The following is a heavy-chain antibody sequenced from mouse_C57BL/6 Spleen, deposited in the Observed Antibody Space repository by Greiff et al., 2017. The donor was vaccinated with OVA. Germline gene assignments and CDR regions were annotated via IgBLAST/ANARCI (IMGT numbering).Heavy chain of an antibody. CDR2: ISGGGGNT. J-gene: IGHJ2*01. CDR3: ARQGRRGGFDY. V-gene: IGHV5-9*01. Sequence: EVQGVESGGGLVKPGGSLKLSCAASGFTFSSYTMSWVRQTPEKRLEWVATISGGGGNTYYPDSVKGRFTISRDNAKNTLYLQMSSLRSEDTALYYCARQGRRGGFDYWGQGTTLTVSS. CDR1: GFTFSSYT.